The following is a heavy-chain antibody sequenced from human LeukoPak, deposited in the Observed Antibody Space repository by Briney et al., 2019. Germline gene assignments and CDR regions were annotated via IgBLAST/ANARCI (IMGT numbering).Heavy chain of an antibody. D-gene: IGHD1-1*01. J-gene: IGHJ4*02. CDR2: INWSGEKT. CDR3: AHVGSCTAGTCVPGGY. CDR1: GFTFSHYY. Sequence: GGSLRLSCAASGFTFSHYYMSWIRQAPGKGLEWVSGINWSGEKTSYADSVKGRFTISRDNSRNTLYLQTNSLRAEDTAIYYCAHVGSCTAGTCVPGGYWGQGALVTVSS. V-gene: IGHV3-23*01.